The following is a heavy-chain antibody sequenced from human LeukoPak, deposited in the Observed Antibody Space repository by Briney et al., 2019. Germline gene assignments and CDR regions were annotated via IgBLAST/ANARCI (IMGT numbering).Heavy chain of an antibody. J-gene: IGHJ4*02. CDR1: GFTFISYS. CDR2: ISSSSSYI. Sequence: PGGSLRLSCAASGFTFISYSMNWVRQAPGKGLEWVSSISSSSSYIYYADSVKGRFTISRDNAKNSLYLQMNSLRAEDTAVYYCALSPVRDSGYFDYWGQGTLVTVSP. D-gene: IGHD2/OR15-2a*01. CDR3: ALSPVRDSGYFDY. V-gene: IGHV3-21*01.